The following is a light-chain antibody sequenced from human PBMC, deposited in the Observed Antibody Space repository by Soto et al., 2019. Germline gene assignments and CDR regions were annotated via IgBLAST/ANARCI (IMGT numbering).Light chain of an antibody. V-gene: IGKV1-5*03. CDR1: QSISSW. CDR2: KAS. CDR3: QHYNSYSPTWT. Sequence: DIQMTQSPSTLSASVGDRVTITCRASQSISSWLAWYQHKPGKAPKLLIYKASSLESGVPSRFSGSGSGTEFTLTISSLQPDDFATYYCQHYNSYSPTWTFGQGTKVEIK. J-gene: IGKJ1*01.